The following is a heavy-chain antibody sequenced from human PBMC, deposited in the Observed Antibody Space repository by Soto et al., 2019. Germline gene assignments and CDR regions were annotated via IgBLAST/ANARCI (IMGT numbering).Heavy chain of an antibody. V-gene: IGHV3-23*01. Sequence: GGSLRLSCAASGFTFSSYAMSWVRQSPGKGLEWVSAISGSGGSTYYADSVKGRFTISRDNSKNTLYLQMNSLRAEDTAVYYCAKDSPPYCTNGVCYKFDYWGQGTLVTVSS. CDR1: GFTFSSYA. J-gene: IGHJ4*02. CDR2: ISGSGGST. D-gene: IGHD2-8*01. CDR3: AKDSPPYCTNGVCYKFDY.